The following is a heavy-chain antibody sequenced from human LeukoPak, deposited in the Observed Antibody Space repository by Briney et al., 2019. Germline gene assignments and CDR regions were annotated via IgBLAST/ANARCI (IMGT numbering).Heavy chain of an antibody. Sequence: ASVKVSCKASGYTFTSYGISWVRQAPGQGLEWMGWINPNSGGTNYAQKFQGRVTMTRDTSISTAYMELSRLRSDDTAVYYCARARRQERRPPFDYWGQGTLVTVSS. J-gene: IGHJ4*02. V-gene: IGHV1-2*02. CDR1: GYTFTSYG. CDR3: ARARRQERRPPFDY. D-gene: IGHD1-1*01. CDR2: INPNSGGT.